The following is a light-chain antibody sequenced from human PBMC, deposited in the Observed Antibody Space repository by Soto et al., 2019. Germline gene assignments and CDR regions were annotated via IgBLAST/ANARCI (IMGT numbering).Light chain of an antibody. CDR3: QQYKDYTYT. CDR2: DAS. J-gene: IGKJ1*01. Sequence: DIQMTQSPSSLSASVGDRVTITCRASQRVDRWLAWYQQKPGKAPKLLISDASTLESGVPSRFSGSGSVKEFTLAIASLQPDDFATYYCQQYKDYTYTFGQRTKGDI. V-gene: IGKV1-5*01. CDR1: QRVDRW.